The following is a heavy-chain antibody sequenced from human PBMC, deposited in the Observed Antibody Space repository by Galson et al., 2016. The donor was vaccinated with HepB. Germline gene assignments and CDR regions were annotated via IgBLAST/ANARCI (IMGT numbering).Heavy chain of an antibody. J-gene: IGHJ4*02. CDR3: ARHVAPGYYVPK. Sequence: SETLSLTCSVSGGSTSSYYWSWIRQPPGKGLEWVGHIYRDGSTDYKPSLKSRATISVDTSNNQFSLRLSSVTAADTAVYYCARHVAPGYYVPKWGQGTLVTVS. D-gene: IGHD3-22*01. CDR2: IYRDGST. CDR1: GGSTSSYY. V-gene: IGHV4-59*08.